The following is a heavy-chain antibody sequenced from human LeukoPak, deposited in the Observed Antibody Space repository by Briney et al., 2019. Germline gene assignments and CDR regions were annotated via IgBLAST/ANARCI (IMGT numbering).Heavy chain of an antibody. J-gene: IGHJ4*02. CDR2: ISSSSSYI. CDR3: AGDGGYSYANFDY. D-gene: IGHD5-18*01. Sequence: PGGSLRLSCAASGFTVRTYNMNWVRQAPGKGLEWVSSISSSSSYIYYADSVKGRFTISRDNAKNSLFLQMNSLRAEDTAVYYCAGDGGYSYANFDYWGQGTLVTVSS. CDR1: GFTVRTYN. V-gene: IGHV3-21*01.